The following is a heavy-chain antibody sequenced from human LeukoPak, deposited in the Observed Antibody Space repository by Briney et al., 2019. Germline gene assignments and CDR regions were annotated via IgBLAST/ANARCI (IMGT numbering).Heavy chain of an antibody. CDR2: ISYSGST. V-gene: IGHV4-61*01. CDR1: GGSISSSSYY. Sequence: SETLSLTCTVSGGSISSSSYYWGWIRQPPGKGLEWVGYISYSGSTNYNPSLKSRVTISVDTSKNQFSLKLSSVTAADTAIYYCARDGRAGSLFAYWGQGTLVTVSS. CDR3: ARDGRAGSLFAY. J-gene: IGHJ4*02. D-gene: IGHD6-19*01.